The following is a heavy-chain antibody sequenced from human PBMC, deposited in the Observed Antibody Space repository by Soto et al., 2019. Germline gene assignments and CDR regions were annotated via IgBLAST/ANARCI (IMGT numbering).Heavy chain of an antibody. CDR2: IYYSGNT. CDR3: ARTDYGVSRGAFNV. J-gene: IGHJ3*01. Sequence: QVQLQESAPGLVRPSETLSLTCTVSGASINNGGYFWHWIRQLPGKGLEWIGYIYYSGNTYYNPSLQSRLTISVDTSKNQFSLKLGSLTAADTAIFYCARTDYGVSRGAFNVWGPGTMVTVSS. CDR1: GASINNGGYF. V-gene: IGHV4-31*03. D-gene: IGHD4-17*01.